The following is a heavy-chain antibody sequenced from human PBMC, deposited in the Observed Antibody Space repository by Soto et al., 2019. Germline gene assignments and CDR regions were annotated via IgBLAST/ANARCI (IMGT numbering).Heavy chain of an antibody. CDR3: ARTLSASAENLFAP. CDR1: GDSVSSNSAA. J-gene: IGHJ5*02. Sequence: PSQTLSLTCASSGDSVSSNSAAWNWIRQCPSRGLEWLGRTYYRSKWYNDYAVSVKGRITINPDTSKNQFSLQLNSVTPEDTAVYFCARTLSASAENLFAPWAQGTLVTVSS. D-gene: IGHD6-6*01. V-gene: IGHV6-1*01. CDR2: TYYRSKWYN.